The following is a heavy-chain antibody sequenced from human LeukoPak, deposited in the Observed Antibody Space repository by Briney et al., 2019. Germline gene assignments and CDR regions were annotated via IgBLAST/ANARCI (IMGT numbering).Heavy chain of an antibody. CDR1: GYSFTGYW. J-gene: IGHJ2*01. CDR2: VYPGNSDT. V-gene: IGHV5-51*01. D-gene: IGHD6-13*01. CDR3: ARFRGSSLSYWYFDL. Sequence: GESLKISCKGSGYSFTGYWIGWVRQMPGKGLEWMGIVYPGNSDTRFSPSFQGQVTISADKSISTAYLQWSSLKASDTAMYYCARFRGSSLSYWYFDLWGRGTLVTVSS.